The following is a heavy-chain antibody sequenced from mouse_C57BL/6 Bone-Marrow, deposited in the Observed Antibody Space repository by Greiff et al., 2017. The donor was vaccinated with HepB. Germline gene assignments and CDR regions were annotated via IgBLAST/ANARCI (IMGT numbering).Heavy chain of an antibody. J-gene: IGHJ4*01. Sequence: VQLQQSGAELARPGASVKMSCKASGYTFTSYTMHWVKQRPGQGLEWIGYINPSSGYTKYNQKFKDKATLTADKSSSTAYMQLSSLTSEDSAVYYCARYDSGYYGSSYNYYAMDYWGQGTSVTVSS. CDR1: GYTFTSYT. D-gene: IGHD1-1*01. V-gene: IGHV1-4*01. CDR2: INPSSGYT. CDR3: ARYDSGYYGSSYNYYAMDY.